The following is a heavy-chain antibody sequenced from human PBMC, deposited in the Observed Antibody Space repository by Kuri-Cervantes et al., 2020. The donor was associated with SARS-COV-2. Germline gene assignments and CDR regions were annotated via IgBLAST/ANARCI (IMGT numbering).Heavy chain of an antibody. CDR3: ARHGVTMVRGVIYAFDI. CDR1: GYSISSGYY. J-gene: IGHJ3*02. V-gene: IGHV4-38-2*01. Sequence: SKTLSLTCAVSGYSISSGYYWGWIRQPPGKGLEWIGSIYHSGSTYYNPSLKSRVTISVDTSKNQFSLKLSSVTAADTAVYYCARHGVTMVRGVIYAFDIWGQGTMVTVSS. D-gene: IGHD3-10*01. CDR2: IYHSGST.